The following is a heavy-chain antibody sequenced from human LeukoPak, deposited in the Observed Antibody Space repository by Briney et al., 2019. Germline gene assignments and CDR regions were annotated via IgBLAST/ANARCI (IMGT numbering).Heavy chain of an antibody. J-gene: IGHJ6*02. D-gene: IGHD2-15*01. CDR2: IVVGSGNT. CDR3: AVPGGSWSLYYYYGMDV. CDR1: GFTFTSSA. Sequence: SVKVSCKASGFTFTSSAAQWVRQARGQRLEWIGWIVVGSGNTNYAQKFQERVTITRDMSTSTAYMELSSLRSEDTAVYYCAVPGGSWSLYYYYGMDVWGQGTTVTVSS. V-gene: IGHV1-58*01.